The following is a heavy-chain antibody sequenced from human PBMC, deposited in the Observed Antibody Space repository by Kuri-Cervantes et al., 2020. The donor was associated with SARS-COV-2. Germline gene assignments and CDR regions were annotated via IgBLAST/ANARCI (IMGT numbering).Heavy chain of an antibody. J-gene: IGHJ5*02. CDR3: ARETSGWFDP. CDR1: GFTFSSYA. V-gene: IGHV3-23*03. Sequence: GESLKISCAASGFTFSSYALSWVRQAPGKGLEWVSVIYRGDTSTYYADSVKGRFAISRDNSKNTVYLQMNSLRAEDTSVYYCARETSGWFDPWGQGTLVTVSS. D-gene: IGHD6-19*01. CDR2: IYRGDTST.